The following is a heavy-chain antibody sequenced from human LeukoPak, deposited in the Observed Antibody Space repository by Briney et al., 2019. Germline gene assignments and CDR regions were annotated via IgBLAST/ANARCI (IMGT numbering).Heavy chain of an antibody. J-gene: IGHJ4*02. Sequence: SETLSLTCAVYGGSFSGYYWSWIRQPPGKGLELIGEINHSGSTNYNPSLKSRVTISVDTSKNQFSLKLSSVTAADTAVYYCARGPGYYYDSSGYYYLFDYWGQGTLVTVSS. V-gene: IGHV4-34*01. CDR1: GGSFSGYY. CDR3: ARGPGYYYDSSGYYYLFDY. CDR2: INHSGST. D-gene: IGHD3-22*01.